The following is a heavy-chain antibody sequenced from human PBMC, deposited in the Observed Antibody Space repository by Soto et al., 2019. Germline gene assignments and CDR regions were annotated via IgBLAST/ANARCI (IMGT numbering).Heavy chain of an antibody. D-gene: IGHD3-16*02. CDR1: GGSISSYY. CDR3: ARAPPIVTAASGIRDFDY. V-gene: IGHV4-59*01. CDR2: IYYSGST. Sequence: SETLSLTCTVSGGSISSYYWSWIRQPPGKGLEWIGYIYYSGSTNYNPSLKSRVTISVDTSKNQFSLKLGSVTAADTAVYYCARAPPIVTAASGIRDFDYWGQGTQVNVSS. J-gene: IGHJ4*02.